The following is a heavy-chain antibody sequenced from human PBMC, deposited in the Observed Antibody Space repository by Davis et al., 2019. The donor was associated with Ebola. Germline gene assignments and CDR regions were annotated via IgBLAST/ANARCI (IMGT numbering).Heavy chain of an antibody. D-gene: IGHD6-6*01. CDR1: GSSISTSY. CDR3: ARQSRSSWGDY. J-gene: IGHJ4*02. CDR2: IFYSGST. V-gene: IGHV4-59*01. Sequence: MPSETLSLTCTVYGSSISTSYWSCIRQPQGKGLEWIGYIFYSGSTNYNPSPKSRVTISVDTSKNQFSLKLSSVTAADTAVYYCARQSRSSWGDYWGQGTLVTVSS.